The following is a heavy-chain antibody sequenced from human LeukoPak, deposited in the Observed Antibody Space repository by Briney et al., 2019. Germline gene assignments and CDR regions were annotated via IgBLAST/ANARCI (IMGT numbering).Heavy chain of an antibody. CDR2: ISYDGSNK. D-gene: IGHD1-26*01. Sequence: GGSLRLSCAASGFTFSSYGMHWVRQAPGKGLEWVAVISYDGSNKYYADSVKGRFTISRDNSKNTLYLQMNSLRAEDTAVYYCAKGAVGYYYYGMDVWGQGTTVTVSS. J-gene: IGHJ6*02. V-gene: IGHV3-30*18. CDR1: GFTFSSYG. CDR3: AKGAVGYYYYGMDV.